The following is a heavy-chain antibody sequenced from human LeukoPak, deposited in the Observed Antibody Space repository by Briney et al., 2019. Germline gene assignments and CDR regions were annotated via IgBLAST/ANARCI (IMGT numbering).Heavy chain of an antibody. CDR2: IYPGDSDT. V-gene: IGHV5-51*01. CDR3: ARESAGMDV. Sequence: GESPKTSRKGSGYSFTSYWIGWGRQMPGKGLGWMGIIYPGDSDTRYSPSFQGHVPMSADKSISTAYLQWSSRKASDTAMYYCARESAGMDVWGQGTTVTVSS. CDR1: GYSFTSYW. J-gene: IGHJ6*02.